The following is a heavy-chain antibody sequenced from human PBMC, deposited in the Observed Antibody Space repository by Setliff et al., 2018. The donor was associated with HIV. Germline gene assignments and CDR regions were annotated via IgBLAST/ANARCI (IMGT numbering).Heavy chain of an antibody. CDR2: ISHSGNT. D-gene: IGHD3-22*01. Sequence: SETLSLTCDVADGDLSGDSWSWIRQPPGKGLQWIGEISHSGNTTYNPSLSSRVTISLDTSRNQLSLKLNSVTAADTAVYYCARGRDVIRDTYYSYFYMDVWSRGTAVTVSS. CDR1: DGDLSGDS. J-gene: IGHJ6*04. CDR3: ARGRDVIRDTYYSYFYMDV. V-gene: IGHV4-34*01.